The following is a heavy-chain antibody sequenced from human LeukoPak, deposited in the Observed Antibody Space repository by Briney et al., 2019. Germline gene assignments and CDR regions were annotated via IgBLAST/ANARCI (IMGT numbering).Heavy chain of an antibody. Sequence: PSETLSLTCTVSGGSISSGDYYWSWLRQPPGKGLEWIGYIYYSGSTYYNPSLKSRVTISVDTSKNQFSLKLSSVTAADTAVYYCARANYDFWSGYLFDYWGQGTLVTVSS. CDR1: GGSISSGDYY. CDR2: IYYSGST. J-gene: IGHJ4*02. D-gene: IGHD3-3*01. CDR3: ARANYDFWSGYLFDY. V-gene: IGHV4-30-4*08.